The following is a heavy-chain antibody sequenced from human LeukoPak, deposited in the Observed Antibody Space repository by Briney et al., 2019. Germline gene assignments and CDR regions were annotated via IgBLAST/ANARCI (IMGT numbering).Heavy chain of an antibody. Sequence: GGSLRLSCAASGFTFSSYAMSWVRQAPGKGLEWVSAISGSGGSTYYADSVKGRFTISRDNSKNTLYLQMNSLRAEDTAVYYCARDPSSGWYLKGWFDPWGQGTLVTVSS. CDR2: ISGSGGST. V-gene: IGHV3-23*01. CDR3: ARDPSSGWYLKGWFDP. J-gene: IGHJ5*02. CDR1: GFTFSSYA. D-gene: IGHD6-19*01.